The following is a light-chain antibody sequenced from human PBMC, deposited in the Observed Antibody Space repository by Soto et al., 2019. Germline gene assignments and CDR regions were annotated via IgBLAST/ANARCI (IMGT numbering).Light chain of an antibody. CDR3: QQFRT. Sequence: SQLAQAPTSLSASVGGRGPITCRASQSISSYVKWYQQKPGKAPKLLIYAASSLQSGVPSRFSGSGSGTDFTLTISSLQPEDFATYYCQQFRTFGQGTRLEIK. CDR2: AAS. V-gene: IGKV1-39*01. CDR1: QSISSY. J-gene: IGKJ5*01.